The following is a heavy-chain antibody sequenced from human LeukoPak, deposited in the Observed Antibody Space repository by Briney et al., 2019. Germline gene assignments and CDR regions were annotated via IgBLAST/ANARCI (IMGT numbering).Heavy chain of an antibody. D-gene: IGHD3-10*01. V-gene: IGHV1-2*02. CDR1: GYTFTGYY. J-gene: IGHJ4*02. Sequence: ASVEVSCKASGYTFTGYYMHWVRQAPGQGLEWMGWINPNSGGTNYAQKFQGRVTMTRDTSISTAYMELSRLRSDDTAVYYCARALRGGDYYGSGGPPGYWGQGTLVTVSS. CDR2: INPNSGGT. CDR3: ARALRGGDYYGSGGPPGY.